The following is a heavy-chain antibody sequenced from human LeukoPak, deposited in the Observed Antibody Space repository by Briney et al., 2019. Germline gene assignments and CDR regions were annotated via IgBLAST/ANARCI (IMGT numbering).Heavy chain of an antibody. CDR2: ISSSSSYI. CDR1: GFTFSSYS. J-gene: IGHJ5*02. Sequence: GGSLRLSCAASGFTFSSYSVNWVRQAPGKGLEWVSSISSSSSYIYYADSVKGRFTISRDNAKNSLYLQMNSLRAEDTAVYYCARVDAIDYSDYEANWFDPWGQGTLVTVSS. CDR3: ARVDAIDYSDYEANWFDP. D-gene: IGHD4-17*01. V-gene: IGHV3-21*01.